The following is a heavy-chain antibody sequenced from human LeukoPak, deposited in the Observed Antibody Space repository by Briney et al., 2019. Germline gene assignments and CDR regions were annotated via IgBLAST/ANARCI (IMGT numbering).Heavy chain of an antibody. D-gene: IGHD1-26*01. CDR1: GYRFTSYW. CDR3: ARLVGASYYFDY. J-gene: IGHJ4*02. Sequence: GESLKISCTGSGYRFTSYWIGWVRQMPGKGLEWMGIIYPDDSDTRYNPSLQGQVTISADKSISTAYLQWSSLKASDTAMYYCARLVGASYYFDYWGQGTLVTVSS. V-gene: IGHV5-51*01. CDR2: IYPDDSDT.